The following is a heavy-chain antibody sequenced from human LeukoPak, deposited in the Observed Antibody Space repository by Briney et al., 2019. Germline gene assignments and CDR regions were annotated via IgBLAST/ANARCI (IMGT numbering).Heavy chain of an antibody. D-gene: IGHD3-22*01. J-gene: IGHJ4*02. CDR1: GGSFSGYY. V-gene: IGHV4-34*01. Sequence: SETLSLTCAVYGGSFSGYYWSWIRQPPGKGLEWFGEINHSGSTNYNPSLKSRVTISVDTSKNQFSLKLSSVTAADTAVYYCARRLYYYDSSGHTTPDYFDYWGQGTLVTVSS. CDR3: ARRLYYYDSSGHTTPDYFDY. CDR2: INHSGST.